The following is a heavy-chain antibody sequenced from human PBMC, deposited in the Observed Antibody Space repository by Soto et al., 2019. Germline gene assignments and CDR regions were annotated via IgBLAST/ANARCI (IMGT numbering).Heavy chain of an antibody. D-gene: IGHD6-19*01. CDR1: GYTFTSYA. CDR3: ARDAQWLANYGMDV. J-gene: IGHJ6*02. Sequence: ASVKVSCKASGYTFTSYAMHWVRQDPGQRLEWMGWINAGNGNTKYSQKFQGRVSITRDTSASTAYMELSSLTSEDTAVYYCARDAQWLANYGMDVWGQGTTVTVSS. V-gene: IGHV1-3*01. CDR2: INAGNGNT.